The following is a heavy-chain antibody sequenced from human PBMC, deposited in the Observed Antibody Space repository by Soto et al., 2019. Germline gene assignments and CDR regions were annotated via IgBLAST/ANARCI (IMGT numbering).Heavy chain of an antibody. J-gene: IGHJ3*02. V-gene: IGHV3-33*01. D-gene: IGHD1-1*01. CDR2: TWYDGSNK. CDR3: ATELNDMQAFDI. CDR1: GFTFSNYG. Sequence: QVQLVESGGGVVQPGGSLKLSCVASGFTFSNYGMHWVRQAPGKGLERVAMTWYDGSNKYYADSVKDRFTISRDNSKNTLYLQMNSLRDEDSAVYYCATELNDMQAFDIWGQGTMVTVSS.